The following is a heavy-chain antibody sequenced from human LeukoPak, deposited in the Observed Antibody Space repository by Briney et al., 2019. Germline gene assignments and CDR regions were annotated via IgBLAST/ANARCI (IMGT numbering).Heavy chain of an antibody. CDR3: ARGVESSGWTSHDAFDI. J-gene: IGHJ3*02. Sequence: PSETLSLTCTVSGGSISSGGYYWSWIHQHPGKGLEWIGYIYYSGSTYYNPSLKSRVTISVDTSKNQFSLKLSSVTAADTAVYYCARGVESSGWTSHDAFDIWGQGTMVTVSS. CDR1: GGSISSGGYY. V-gene: IGHV4-31*03. D-gene: IGHD6-19*01. CDR2: IYYSGST.